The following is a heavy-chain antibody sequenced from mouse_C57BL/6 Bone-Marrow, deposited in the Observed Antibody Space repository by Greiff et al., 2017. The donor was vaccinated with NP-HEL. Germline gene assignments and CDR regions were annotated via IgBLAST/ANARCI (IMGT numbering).Heavy chain of an antibody. V-gene: IGHV1-81*01. CDR1: GYTFTSYG. CDR3: ARSYYYGSSYGFAY. D-gene: IGHD1-1*01. Sequence: VQLQQSGAELARPGASVKLSCKASGYTFTSYGISWVKQRTGQGLEWIGEIYPRSGNTYYNEKFKGKATLTADKSSSTAYMELRSLTSEDSAVYFWARSYYYGSSYGFAYWGQGTLVTVSA. J-gene: IGHJ3*01. CDR2: IYPRSGNT.